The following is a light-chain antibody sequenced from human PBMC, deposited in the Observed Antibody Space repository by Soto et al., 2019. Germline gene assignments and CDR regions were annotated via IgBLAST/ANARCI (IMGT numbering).Light chain of an antibody. V-gene: IGKV3-11*01. Sequence: IVLKQSPATLSLSPGERATLSCRATESVSTYLAWYQQKPGRAPRLLIYDASNRATGIPARFSGSGSGTDFTLTISRLEPEDFAVYYCQQYGSSGTFAQGTKVDI. CDR2: DAS. CDR1: ESVSTY. CDR3: QQYGSSGT. J-gene: IGKJ1*01.